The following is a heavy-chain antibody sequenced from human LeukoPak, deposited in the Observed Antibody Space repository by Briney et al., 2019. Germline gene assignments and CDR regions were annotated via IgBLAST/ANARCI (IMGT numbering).Heavy chain of an antibody. CDR3: ARQEAMATNFDY. Sequence: SETLSLTCTVSGASIITNCWSWIRQPAGQXXXXXGRVYNGGTIQYNPSLKSRVTMSVDTSNNQFSLKLTSVTAADTAVYYCARQEAMATNFDYWGQGTLVTVSS. V-gene: IGHV4-4*07. J-gene: IGHJ4*02. CDR1: GASIITNC. D-gene: IGHD5-24*01. CDR2: VYNGGTI.